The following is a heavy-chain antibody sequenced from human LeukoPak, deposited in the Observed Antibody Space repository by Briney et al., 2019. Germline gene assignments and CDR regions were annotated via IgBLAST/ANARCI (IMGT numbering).Heavy chain of an antibody. Sequence: TLSLSCTVSVDSISSGGYYWRWIRQHPGKGLEWIGYIYYSGSTYYIPSLKSRLTISVDTSKNQFSLKLSSVTAADTAVYYCARSGRPVAYFDYWGQGTLVTVSS. CDR2: IYYSGST. D-gene: IGHD3-3*01. CDR3: ARSGRPVAYFDY. J-gene: IGHJ4*02. CDR1: VDSISSGGYY. V-gene: IGHV4-31*03.